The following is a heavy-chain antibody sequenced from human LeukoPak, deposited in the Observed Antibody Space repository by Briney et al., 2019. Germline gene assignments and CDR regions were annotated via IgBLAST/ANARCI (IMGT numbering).Heavy chain of an antibody. CDR1: GGSISSSSYY. Sequence: KSSETLSLTCTVSGGSISSSSYYWGWIRQPPGKGLEWIGSIYYSGSTYYNPSLKSRVTISVDTSKNQFSLKLSSVTAADTAVYYCASSISSSWARGFDPWGQGTLVTVSS. CDR3: ASSISSSWARGFDP. J-gene: IGHJ5*02. V-gene: IGHV4-39*01. CDR2: IYYSGST. D-gene: IGHD6-13*01.